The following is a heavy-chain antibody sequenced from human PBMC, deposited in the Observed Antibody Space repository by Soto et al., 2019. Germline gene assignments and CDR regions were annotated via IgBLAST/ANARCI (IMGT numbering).Heavy chain of an antibody. CDR1: GGSVTSDEDY. J-gene: IGHJ4*02. D-gene: IGHD5-18*01. CDR2: ISNSGST. V-gene: IGHV4-30-4*01. Sequence: SETLSLTCTASGGSVTSDEDYWTWIRQSPGKGLEWIGYISNSGSTGYNPSLKTRLSMSVDRSKNQFTLRLTSVTAADTAVYFCATESGSTYGYFDHWGQGTQVTVSS. CDR3: ATESGSTYGYFDH.